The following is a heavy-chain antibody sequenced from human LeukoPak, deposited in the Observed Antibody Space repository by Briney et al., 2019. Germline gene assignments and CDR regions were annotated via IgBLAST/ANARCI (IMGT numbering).Heavy chain of an antibody. Sequence: SVTVSCTASGGTFSSYAISWVRQAPGPGLEWKGGIIPIFGTANYAQKFQGRVTITADKSTSTAYMELSSLRSEDTAVYYCARSAQYCSSTSCYGIYYYYGMDVWGKGTTVTVSS. CDR1: GGTFSSYA. J-gene: IGHJ6*04. V-gene: IGHV1-69*06. CDR3: ARSAQYCSSTSCYGIYYYYGMDV. D-gene: IGHD2-2*01. CDR2: IIPIFGTA.